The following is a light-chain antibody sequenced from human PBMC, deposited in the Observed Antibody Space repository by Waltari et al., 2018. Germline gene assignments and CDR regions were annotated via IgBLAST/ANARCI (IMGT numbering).Light chain of an antibody. CDR1: SSDVGGYNS. V-gene: IGLV2-14*01. J-gene: IGLJ1*01. Sequence: QSALTQPASVSGSPGQSITVSCTGTSSDVGGYNSVSWYQQHPGKAPKFMIYDVTNRPCGVSNRFSGSKYGNTASLTISGLQAEDEADYYCSSYTSSATLVFGTGTKVTVL. CDR3: SSYTSSATLV. CDR2: DVT.